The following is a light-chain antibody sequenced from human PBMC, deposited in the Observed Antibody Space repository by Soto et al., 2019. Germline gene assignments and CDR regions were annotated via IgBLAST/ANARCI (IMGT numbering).Light chain of an antibody. Sequence: EIVMTQSPATLAVSPGARATLSCRASQSVRINVAWYQQKNGQAPRLLVYGASTRASGIPDRFSGSGSGTEFTLTISSLQSEDFAVYYCQEYSKWPSRTFGPGTKVEIK. CDR2: GAS. CDR3: QEYSKWPSRT. CDR1: QSVRIN. J-gene: IGKJ1*01. V-gene: IGKV3-15*01.